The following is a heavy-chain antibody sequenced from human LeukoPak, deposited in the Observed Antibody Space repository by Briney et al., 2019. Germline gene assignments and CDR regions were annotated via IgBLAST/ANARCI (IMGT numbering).Heavy chain of an antibody. V-gene: IGHV1-69*05. CDR2: IIPIFGTA. Sequence: SVKVSCKASGGTFSSYAIIWVRQAPGQGLEWMGGIIPIFGTANYAQKFQGRVTITTDESTSTAYMELGGLRSEDTAVYYCASEIVVVPAAAPYYYYMDVWGKGTTVTVSS. CDR3: ASEIVVVPAAAPYYYYMDV. D-gene: IGHD2-2*01. J-gene: IGHJ6*03. CDR1: GGTFSSYA.